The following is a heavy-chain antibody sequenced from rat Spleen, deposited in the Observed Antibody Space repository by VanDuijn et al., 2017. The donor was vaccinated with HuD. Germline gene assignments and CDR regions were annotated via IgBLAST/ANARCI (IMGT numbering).Heavy chain of an antibody. D-gene: IGHD1-7*01. CDR3: ARKGIYGPSPLYVMDA. J-gene: IGHJ4*01. V-gene: IGHV5-46*01. CDR2: ITSGDST. CDR1: GFTFSSFA. Sequence: EVQLVESGGGLMQPGGSMKLSCVISGFTFSSFAMAWVRQAPKKGLEWIATITSGDSTFYPDSVQGRFTISRDNAKSTLYLQMDSLRSEDTATYYCARKGIYGPSPLYVMDAWGQGASVTVSS.